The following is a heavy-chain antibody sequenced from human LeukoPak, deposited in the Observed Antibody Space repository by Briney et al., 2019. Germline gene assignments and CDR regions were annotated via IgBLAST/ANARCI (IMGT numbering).Heavy chain of an antibody. CDR1: GASINSIGYY. V-gene: IGHV4-39*01. CDR2: IHYSGTT. Sequence: SETLSLTCSVSGASINSIGYYWGWIRQPPGKGLEWIGNIHYSGTTYYNPSLKSRVTISVDTSKNQFSLKLTSVTDADTALYYCAKNTGSFYYWGQGILVTVSS. D-gene: IGHD2/OR15-2a*01. J-gene: IGHJ4*02. CDR3: AKNTGSFYY.